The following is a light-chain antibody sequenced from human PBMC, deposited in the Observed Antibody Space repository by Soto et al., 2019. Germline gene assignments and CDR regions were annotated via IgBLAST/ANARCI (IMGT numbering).Light chain of an antibody. CDR1: QSVSSSY. CDR3: QQYGSSPQT. V-gene: IGKV3-20*01. J-gene: IGKJ2*01. Sequence: EMVLTQSPCTLSLSPGERATLSCRASQSVSSSYLAWYQQKPGQAPRLLIYGASSRATGIPDRFSGSGSGTDFTRTISRLEPEDFAVYYWQQYGSSPQTFGQGTKLEIK. CDR2: GAS.